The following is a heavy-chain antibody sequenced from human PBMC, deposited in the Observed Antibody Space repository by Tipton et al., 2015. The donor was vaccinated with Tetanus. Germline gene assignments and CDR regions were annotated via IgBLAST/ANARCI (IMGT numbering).Heavy chain of an antibody. CDR3: TTDRGFSVRPLFDS. D-gene: IGHD3-22*01. CDR2: IYTGGSA. J-gene: IGHJ4*02. V-gene: IGHV3-53*01. CDR1: GVTVSGNY. Sequence: QLVQSGGGLIQPGGSLRLSCAASGVTVSGNYMSWVRQAPGKGLEWVSVIYTGGSADYTDSVKGRFTISRDNSNNSLSLQMNSLRIDDTAVYYCTTDRGFSVRPLFDSWGQGTLVTVSS.